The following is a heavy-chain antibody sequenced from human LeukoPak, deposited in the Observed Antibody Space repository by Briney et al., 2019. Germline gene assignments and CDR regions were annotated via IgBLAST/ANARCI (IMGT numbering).Heavy chain of an antibody. J-gene: IGHJ4*02. V-gene: IGHV4-61*02. D-gene: IGHD1-1*01. CDR2: IYTSGST. CDR3: TRATGAGSIDY. Sequence: SETLSLTCTVSGGSISSGSYYWSWIRQPAGKGLEWIGRIYTSGSTNYNPSLKSRVTISVDTSKNQFSLKLSSVTAADTAVYYCTRATGAGSIDYWGQGTLVTVSS. CDR1: GGSISSGSYY.